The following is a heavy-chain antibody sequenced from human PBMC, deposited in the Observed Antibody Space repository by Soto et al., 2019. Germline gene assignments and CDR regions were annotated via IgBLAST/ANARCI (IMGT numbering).Heavy chain of an antibody. CDR3: AGCSGGTSCQYYYGMDV. Sequence: ASVKVSCKASGYTFTSYAMHWVRQAPGQRLEWMGWINAGNGNTKYSQKFQGRVTITRDTSASTAYMELSSLRSEDTAVYCCAGCSGGTSCQYYYGMDVWGQGTTVTVSS. J-gene: IGHJ6*02. CDR1: GYTFTSYA. D-gene: IGHD2-2*01. V-gene: IGHV1-3*01. CDR2: INAGNGNT.